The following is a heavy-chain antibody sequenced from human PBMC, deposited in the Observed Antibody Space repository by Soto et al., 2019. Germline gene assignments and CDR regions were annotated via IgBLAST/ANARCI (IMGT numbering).Heavy chain of an antibody. D-gene: IGHD6-19*01. V-gene: IGHV3-23*01. CDR2: ISGSGGST. CDR1: GFTFSSYA. Sequence: TXGSLILSCAASGFTFSSYAMSWVRQAPGKGLEWVSAISGSGGSTYYADSVKGRFTISRDNSKNTLYLQMNSLRAEDTAVYYCAKRALPYSSGWGYYFDYWGQGTLVT. CDR3: AKRALPYSSGWGYYFDY. J-gene: IGHJ4*02.